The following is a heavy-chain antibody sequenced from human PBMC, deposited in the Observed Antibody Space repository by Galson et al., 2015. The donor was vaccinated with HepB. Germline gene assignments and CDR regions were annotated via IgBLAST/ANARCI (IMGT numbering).Heavy chain of an antibody. Sequence: SLRLSCAASGFTFDDYAMHWVRQAPGKGLEWVSGISWNSGSIGYADSVKGRFTISRDSAKNSLYLQMNSLRAEDTALYYCAKDLYGRYYYYYYGMDVWGQGTTVTVSS. CDR1: GFTFDDYA. CDR2: ISWNSGSI. D-gene: IGHD3/OR15-3a*01. CDR3: AKDLYGRYYYYYYGMDV. J-gene: IGHJ6*02. V-gene: IGHV3-9*01.